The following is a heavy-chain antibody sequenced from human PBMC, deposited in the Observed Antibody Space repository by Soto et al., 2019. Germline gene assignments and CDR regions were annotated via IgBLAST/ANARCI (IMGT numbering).Heavy chain of an antibody. CDR1: NYLFGAFG. CDR2: ITPYNGNT. Sequence: QVQLVQSGAEVKNPGASVKVSCQASNYLFGAFGISWVRQAPGQGLQWMGWITPYNGNTPYAEKFQDRVTMTADKATPTAYMEVRRLTSDDTPVYFCARISARRNDFDVLGQGTVVTVAS. V-gene: IGHV1-18*01. CDR3: ARISARRNDFDV. J-gene: IGHJ3*01.